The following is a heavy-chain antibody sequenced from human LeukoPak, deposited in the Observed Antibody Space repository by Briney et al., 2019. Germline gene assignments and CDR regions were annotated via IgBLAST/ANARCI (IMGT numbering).Heavy chain of an antibody. CDR1: GGSISSYY. Sequence: SETLSLTCTVSGGSISSYYWSWIGQPPGKGLEWIGYIYYSGSTNYNPSLKSRVTISVDTSKNQFSLKLSSVTAADTAVYYCARRGDYGGNLDYWGQGTLVTVSS. CDR3: ARRGDYGGNLDY. V-gene: IGHV4-59*01. J-gene: IGHJ4*02. CDR2: IYYSGST. D-gene: IGHD4-23*01.